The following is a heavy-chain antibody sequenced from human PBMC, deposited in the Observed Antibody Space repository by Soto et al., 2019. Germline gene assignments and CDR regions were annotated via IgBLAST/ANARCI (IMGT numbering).Heavy chain of an antibody. V-gene: IGHV1-69*02. CDR3: ARMYRSSWYIPLEP. Sequence: QVQLVQSGAEVKKPGSSVKVSCKASGGTFSSYTISWVRQAPGQGLEWMGRIIPILGIANYAQKFQGRVTISADKSTSTAYLELSSLRSEDTAVYYCARMYRSSWYIPLEPWGQGTLVTVSS. D-gene: IGHD6-13*01. J-gene: IGHJ5*02. CDR2: IIPILGIA. CDR1: GGTFSSYT.